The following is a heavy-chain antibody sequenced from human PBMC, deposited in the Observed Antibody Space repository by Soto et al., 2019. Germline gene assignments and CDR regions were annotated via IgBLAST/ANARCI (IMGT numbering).Heavy chain of an antibody. CDR1: GGTFSSYA. D-gene: IGHD3-3*01. V-gene: IGHV1-69*13. CDR2: IIPIFGTA. Sequence: SVKVSCKASGGTFSSYAISWVRQAPGQGLEWMGGIIPIFGTANYAQKFQGRVTITADESTSTAYMELSSLRSEDTAVYYCARDVGDFWSGYYVFDYWGQGTLVTVSS. CDR3: ARDVGDFWSGYYVFDY. J-gene: IGHJ4*02.